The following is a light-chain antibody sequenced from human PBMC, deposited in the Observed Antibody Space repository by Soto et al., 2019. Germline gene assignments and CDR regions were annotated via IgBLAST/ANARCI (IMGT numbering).Light chain of an antibody. J-gene: IGKJ2*01. Sequence: DIQMTQSPSSLSASVGDRVTITCRASQSIAYYLNWFQQKPGKAPKLLIYAASSLQSGVPSRFSGSGSGTDFTLTISSLQPEDVASYYCQQSSNSPIYACGQGTKL. CDR1: QSIAYY. V-gene: IGKV1-39*01. CDR2: AAS. CDR3: QQSSNSPIYA.